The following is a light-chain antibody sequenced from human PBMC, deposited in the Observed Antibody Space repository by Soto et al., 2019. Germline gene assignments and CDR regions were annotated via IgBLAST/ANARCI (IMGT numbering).Light chain of an antibody. J-gene: IGKJ1*01. CDR2: RGS. CDR1: QNIRGNE. V-gene: IGKV3-20*01. CDR3: QDYGTSAPWT. Sequence: EVVLTQSPGTLSLSPGERATLSCRASQNIRGNELAWYQQKPGQAHRLLIYRGSSRATGIPDRFTGRGSGTEFSLTISRLEPEDFAVYYCQDYGTSAPWTFGQGTKVEIK.